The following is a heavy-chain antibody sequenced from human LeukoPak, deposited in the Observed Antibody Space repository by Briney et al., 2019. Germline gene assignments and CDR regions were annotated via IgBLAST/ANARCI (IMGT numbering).Heavy chain of an antibody. CDR3: ARGPYSSGWLDY. V-gene: IGHV6-1*01. D-gene: IGHD6-19*01. CDR2: TYYRSKWYN. Sequence: SQTLSLTCAISGDSVSSHSATWNWIRQSPSRGLEWLGRTYYRSKWYNDYAVSVKSRITINPDTSKNQFSLQLNSVTPEDTAVYYCARGPYSSGWLDYWGQGTLVTVSS. CDR1: GDSVSSHSAT. J-gene: IGHJ4*02.